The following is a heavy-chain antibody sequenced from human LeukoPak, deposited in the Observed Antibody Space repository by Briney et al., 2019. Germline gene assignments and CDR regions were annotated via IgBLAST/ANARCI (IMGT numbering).Heavy chain of an antibody. CDR1: VFIFNNYG. CDR2: ISNDGGGT. Sequence: GGSLRLSCAASVFIFNNYGRIWVREAPGKGLEWVSAISNDGGGTNYADFVKGRFTISRDNSKNTLFLQMNSLRAEDTALYYCAKGSSGYCVDLWGQGTLVTVSS. D-gene: IGHD3-22*01. CDR3: AKGSSGYCVDL. V-gene: IGHV3-23*01. J-gene: IGHJ5*02.